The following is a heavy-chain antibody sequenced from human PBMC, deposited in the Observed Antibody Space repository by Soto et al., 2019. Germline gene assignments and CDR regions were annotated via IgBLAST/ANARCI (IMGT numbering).Heavy chain of an antibody. D-gene: IGHD3-3*01. CDR1: GFTFSSYA. Sequence: GGSLRLSCAASGFTFSSYAMSWVRQAPGKGLEWVSAISGSGGSTYYADSMKGRFTISRDNSKNTLYLQMNSLRAEDTAVYCCAKDHDFSLDAFDIWGQGTMVTVSS. CDR2: ISGSGGST. J-gene: IGHJ3*02. CDR3: AKDHDFSLDAFDI. V-gene: IGHV3-23*01.